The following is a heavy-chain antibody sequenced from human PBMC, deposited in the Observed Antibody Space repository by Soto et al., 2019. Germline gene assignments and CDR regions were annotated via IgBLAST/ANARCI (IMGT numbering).Heavy chain of an antibody. CDR3: ARRGSGGYSDY. CDR1: GGSISSSSYY. Sequence: QLQLQESGPGLVKPSETLSLTCTVSGGSISSSSYYWGWIRQPPGKGLEWIGSIYYSGSTYYNPSPKRRVTISVDLSTNQFSLRLSSVTAADSAVYYCARRGSGGYSDYWGQGTLVTVSS. CDR2: IYYSGST. D-gene: IGHD3-10*01. V-gene: IGHV4-39*01. J-gene: IGHJ4*02.